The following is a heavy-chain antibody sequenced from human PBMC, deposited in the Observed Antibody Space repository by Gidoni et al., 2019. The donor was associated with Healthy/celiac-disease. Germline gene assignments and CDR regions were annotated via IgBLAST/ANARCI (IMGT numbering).Heavy chain of an antibody. CDR3: ARDGAPPYGGNSGNYYYYGMDV. CDR2: INSSGST. CDR1: AGSIRSRSYY. D-gene: IGHD2-21*02. V-gene: IGHV4-39*07. J-gene: IGHJ6*02. Sequence: QLPLQESGPGLVKPSETLSLTRPVSAGSIRSRSYYLGWIRQPPGKGLEWIGSINSSGSTYYNPSLKSRVTISVDTSKNQFSLKLSSVTAADTAVYYCARDGAPPYGGNSGNYYYYGMDVWGQGTTVTVSS.